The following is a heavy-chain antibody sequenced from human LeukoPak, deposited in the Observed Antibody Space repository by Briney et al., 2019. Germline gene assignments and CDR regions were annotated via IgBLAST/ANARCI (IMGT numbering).Heavy chain of an antibody. CDR1: GGSISSSSYY. CDR3: ARQATYCSSTSCYKAVDAFDI. Sequence: SETLSLTCTVSGGSISSSSYYWGWSRQPPGKGLEWIGSMYYSGRTYYNPSLKSRVTISVDTSKNQFSLKLSSVTAADTAVYYCARQATYCSSTSCYKAVDAFDIWGQGTMVTVSS. V-gene: IGHV4-39*01. CDR2: MYYSGRT. D-gene: IGHD2-2*02. J-gene: IGHJ3*02.